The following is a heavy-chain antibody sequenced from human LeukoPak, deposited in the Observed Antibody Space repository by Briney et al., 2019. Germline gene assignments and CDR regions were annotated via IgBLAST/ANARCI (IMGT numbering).Heavy chain of an antibody. CDR3: ARGQLELRGYYYYYMDV. CDR1: GGTFSSYA. D-gene: IGHD1-7*01. CDR2: IIPILGTA. V-gene: IGHV1-69*05. Sequence: RASLKVSCNASGGTFSSYAIGWVRQPPGQGLEWMGGIIPILGTANYEQKSQRRITITTDGSTSKAYMEPSRLTSEDTAVYYCARGQLELRGYYYYYMDVWGQGTLVTVSS. J-gene: IGHJ6*03.